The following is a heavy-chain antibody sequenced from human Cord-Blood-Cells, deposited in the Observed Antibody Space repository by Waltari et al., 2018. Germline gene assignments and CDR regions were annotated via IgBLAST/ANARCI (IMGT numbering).Heavy chain of an antibody. V-gene: IGHV4-34*01. CDR2: LNHRGST. Sequence: QVQLQQWGAGLLKPSETLSLTCAVYGGSFSGYYWSWIRQPPGKGLEWIGELNHRGSTNYNPSLKSRVTISVDTSKNQFSLKLSSVTAADTAVYYCARRSLESYDFWSGYYGYFDYWGQGTLVTVSS. CDR1: GGSFSGYY. D-gene: IGHD3-3*01. CDR3: ARRSLESYDFWSGYYGYFDY. J-gene: IGHJ4*02.